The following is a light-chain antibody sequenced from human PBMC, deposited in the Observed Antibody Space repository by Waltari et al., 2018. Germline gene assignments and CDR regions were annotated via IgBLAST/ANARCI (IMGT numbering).Light chain of an antibody. V-gene: IGKV4-1*01. Sequence: DIVMTQSPDSLAVSLGERATINCKSSPTVLYSSDNNNYLAWYQQKLGQPPKLLIYWASTRASGVPARFSGSGSGTDFTLTISSLQAEDVAVYYCQQYYDTPRTFGQGTRVEIK. J-gene: IGKJ1*01. CDR1: PTVLYSSDNNNY. CDR2: WAS. CDR3: QQYYDTPRT.